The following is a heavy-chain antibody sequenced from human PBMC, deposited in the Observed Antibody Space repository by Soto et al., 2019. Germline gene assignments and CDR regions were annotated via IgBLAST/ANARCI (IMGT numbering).Heavy chain of an antibody. CDR2: IYPGDSDT. D-gene: IGHD1-26*01. CDR1: AYNFAGYC. Sequence: PGESLKISCKASAYNFAGYCLGWVRQMPGKGLELMGIIYPGDSDTRYSPSFQGQVTFCAGNPISTPYVELSSLKASETAIYYCARCYCRCGSNFVIFDLWGQGSLVTVSS. V-gene: IGHV5-51*01. J-gene: IGHJ5*02. CDR3: ARCYCRCGSNFVIFDL.